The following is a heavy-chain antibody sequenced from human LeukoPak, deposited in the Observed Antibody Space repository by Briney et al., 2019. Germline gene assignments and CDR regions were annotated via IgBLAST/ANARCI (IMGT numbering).Heavy chain of an antibody. J-gene: IGHJ4*02. D-gene: IGHD1-26*01. CDR3: ASATGSYSYFDY. CDR1: GYSFTTHW. V-gene: IGHV5-51*01. Sequence: GESLKISCKASGYSFTTHWIGWERQMPGKGLERMGIIYTDDSDTKYSPSFQGQVTISADKSISTAFLQWSSLKASDTAMYYCASATGSYSYFDYWGQGTLVTVSS. CDR2: IYTDDSDT.